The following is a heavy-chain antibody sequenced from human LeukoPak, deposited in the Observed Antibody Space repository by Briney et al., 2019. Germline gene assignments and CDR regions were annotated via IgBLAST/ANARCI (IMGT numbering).Heavy chain of an antibody. J-gene: IGHJ4*02. CDR2: ISSSSSYI. CDR1: GFTFSSYS. Sequence: GGSLRLSCAASGFTFSSYSMNWVRQAPGKGQEWVSSISSSSSYIYYADSVKGRFTISRDNAKNSLYLQMNSLRAEDTAVYYCARDPRAYYYGSGSYEPSDYWGQGTLVTVSS. V-gene: IGHV3-21*01. CDR3: ARDPRAYYYGSGSYEPSDY. D-gene: IGHD3-10*01.